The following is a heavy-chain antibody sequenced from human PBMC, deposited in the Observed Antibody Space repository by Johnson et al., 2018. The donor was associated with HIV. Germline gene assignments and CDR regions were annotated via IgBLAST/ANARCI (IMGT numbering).Heavy chain of an antibody. V-gene: IGHV3-30*01. CDR3: AREMEMAKSEGAFDL. Sequence: VQLVESGGGVVQPGRSLRLSCAASGFTFSSYAMHWVRQAPGKGLEWVAVISYDGSNKYYADSVKGRFTISRDNSKNTLYLQMDSLRVEDTAVYYCAREMEMAKSEGAFDLWGQGTMVTVSS. D-gene: IGHD5-24*01. CDR1: GFTFSSYA. J-gene: IGHJ3*01. CDR2: ISYDGSNK.